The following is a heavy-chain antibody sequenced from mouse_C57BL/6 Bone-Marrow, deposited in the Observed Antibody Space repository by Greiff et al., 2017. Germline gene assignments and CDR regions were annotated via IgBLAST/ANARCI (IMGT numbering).Heavy chain of an antibody. J-gene: IGHJ2*01. D-gene: IGHD3-1*01. V-gene: IGHV5-12*01. CDR2: ISNGGGST. CDR3: ARHDGLYFDY. CDR1: GFTFSDYY. Sequence: EVQVVESGGGLVQPGGSLKLSCAASGFTFSDYYMYWVRQTPEKRLEWVAYISNGGGSTYYPDTVKGRFTISRDNAKNTLYLQMSRLKSEDTAMYYCARHDGLYFDYWGQGTTLTVSS.